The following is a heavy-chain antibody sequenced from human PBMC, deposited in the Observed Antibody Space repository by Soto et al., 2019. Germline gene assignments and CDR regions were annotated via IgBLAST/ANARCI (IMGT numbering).Heavy chain of an antibody. CDR3: ARVRGYCTNGVCRQAVTLELDY. V-gene: IGHV1-46*01. Sequence: QVQLVQSGAEVKKPGASVKVSCKASGYTFTSYYMHWVRQAPGQGLEWMGIINPSGGSTSYAQKFPGRVTMTRDTSTSKVYMELSSLRSEDTAVYYCARVRGYCTNGVCRQAVTLELDYWGQGTLVTVSS. D-gene: IGHD2-8*01. CDR1: GYTFTSYY. J-gene: IGHJ4*02. CDR2: INPSGGST.